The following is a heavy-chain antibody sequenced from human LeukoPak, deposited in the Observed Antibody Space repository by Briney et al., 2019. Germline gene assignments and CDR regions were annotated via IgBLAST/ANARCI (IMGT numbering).Heavy chain of an antibody. CDR1: GFTFSTYE. Sequence: GSLRLSCAASGFTFSTYEMNWVRQAPGKGLEWVSYISSSGSPIYYAEAVKGRFTISRDNANNALYLQMNSLRAEDTAVYYCAREDGSGTYGPYGDYFDSWGQGTLVTVSS. V-gene: IGHV3-48*03. CDR3: AREDGSGTYGPYGDYFDS. D-gene: IGHD3-10*01. J-gene: IGHJ4*02. CDR2: ISSSGSPI.